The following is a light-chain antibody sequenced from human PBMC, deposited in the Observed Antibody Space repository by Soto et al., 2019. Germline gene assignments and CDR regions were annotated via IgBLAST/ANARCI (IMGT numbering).Light chain of an antibody. J-gene: IGLJ3*02. V-gene: IGLV2-14*03. CDR2: DVR. CDR1: SGDVGGSDF. CDR3: SSYTTINTVV. Sequence: QAVVTQPASVSGSPGQSITISCTGTSGDVGGSDFVSWYQLHPGEAPKVLIYDVRNRPSGISNRFSASKSGNTASLTISGLQAEDEAEYYCSSYTTINTVVFGGGTKLTVL.